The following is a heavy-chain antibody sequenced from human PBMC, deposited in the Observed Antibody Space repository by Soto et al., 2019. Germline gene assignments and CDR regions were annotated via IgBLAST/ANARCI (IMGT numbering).Heavy chain of an antibody. CDR3: ARGSYRGSCGGAGS. J-gene: IGHJ4*02. V-gene: IGHV1-69*06. CDR2: ITPLFGTA. CDR1: GGTFTNNA. D-gene: IGHD1-26*01. Sequence: QVQLVQSGAEVKKPGSSVKVSCKASGGTFTNNAVSWVRQAPGQGLEWMGGITPLFGTATYAQKFQGRVRITADRSTNTAYMELRRLTSVDTAIYVCARGSYRGSCGGAGSWGQGTLVSVSS.